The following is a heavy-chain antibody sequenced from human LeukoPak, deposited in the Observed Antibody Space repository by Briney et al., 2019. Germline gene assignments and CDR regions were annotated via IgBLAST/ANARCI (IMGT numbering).Heavy chain of an antibody. V-gene: IGHV3-53*01. CDR3: ASAKNYCGGGSCYLGY. D-gene: IGHD2-15*01. CDR1: GFTVSDNY. Sequence: GGSLRLSCAASGFTVSDNYMSWVRQAPGKGLEWVSLIHSGGSTYYADSVKGRFTISRDNSKNTLYLQMNSLRAEDTAVYYCASAKNYCGGGSCYLGYWAHGTLVTVSS. J-gene: IGHJ4*01. CDR2: IHSGGST.